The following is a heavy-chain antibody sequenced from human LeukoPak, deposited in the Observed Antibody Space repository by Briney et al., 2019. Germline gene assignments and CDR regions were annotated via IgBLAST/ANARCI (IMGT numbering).Heavy chain of an antibody. V-gene: IGHV3-30*18. J-gene: IGHJ4*02. CDR1: GFTFCSYG. D-gene: IGHD1-1*01. CDR3: AKGYGIIDY. CDR2: ISYDGSNK. Sequence: GRSLRLSCAASGFTFCSYGMHWVRQAPGKGLEWVAVISYDGSNKYYADSVKGRFTISRDNSKNTLYLQMNSLRAEDTAVYYCAKGYGIIDYWGQGTLVTVSS.